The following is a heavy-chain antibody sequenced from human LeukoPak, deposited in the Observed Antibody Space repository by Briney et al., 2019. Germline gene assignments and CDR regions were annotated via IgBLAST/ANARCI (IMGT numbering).Heavy chain of an antibody. CDR1: GFTVSSYA. D-gene: IGHD6-13*01. CDR2: ISDDGTTN. J-gene: IGHJ4*02. CDR3: AKEGAAGGKMQYCFDY. Sequence: GGSLRPSCAASGFTVSSYAMHWVRQAPGKGLEWVAVISDDGTTNYYADSVKGRFTISRDNSKNTLYLEMNSLRAEDTAVYYCAKEGAAGGKMQYCFDYWGQGTLVTVSS. V-gene: IGHV3-30*18.